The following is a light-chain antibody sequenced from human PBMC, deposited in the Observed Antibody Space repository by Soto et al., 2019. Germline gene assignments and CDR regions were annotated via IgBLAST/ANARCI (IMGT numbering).Light chain of an antibody. CDR2: GAS. V-gene: IGKV3-20*01. CDR3: QHYHSGHRIA. J-gene: IGKJ5*01. CDR1: QSLSSSY. Sequence: EIVLTQSPGTLSLSPGERATLSCRASQSLSSSYLAWYQQKPGQAPRLLIYGASTRATGIPARFSGSGSGTEFTLTISSLQSEDFALYYCQHYHSGHRIAFGQGTRLEIK.